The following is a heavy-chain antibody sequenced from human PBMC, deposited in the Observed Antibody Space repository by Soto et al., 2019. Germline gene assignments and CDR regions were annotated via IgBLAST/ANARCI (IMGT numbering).Heavy chain of an antibody. CDR3: ARVRVTMIVVTDYFDY. CDR1: GFTFSDYY. J-gene: IGHJ4*02. CDR2: ISSSSSYT. V-gene: IGHV3-11*06. D-gene: IGHD3-22*01. Sequence: GGSLRLSCAASGFTFSDYYMSWIRQAPGKGLEWVSYISSSSSYTNYADSVKGRFTISRDNAKNSLYLQMNSLRAEDTAVYYCARVRVTMIVVTDYFDYWGQGTLVTVSS.